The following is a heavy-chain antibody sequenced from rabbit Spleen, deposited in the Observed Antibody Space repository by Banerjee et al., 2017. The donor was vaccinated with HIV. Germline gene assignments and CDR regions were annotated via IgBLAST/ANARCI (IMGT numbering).Heavy chain of an antibody. Sequence: QSLEESGGDLVKPGASLTLTCTASGFDLSSYYICWVRQAPGKGLEWIACIWGGSGGSTYYASWAKGRFTISKTSSPTVTLQMTSLTAADTATYFCARNFDLWGPGTLVTVS. J-gene: IGHJ4*01. CDR2: IWGGSGGST. CDR3: ARNFDL. CDR1: GFDLSSYY. V-gene: IGHV1S40*01.